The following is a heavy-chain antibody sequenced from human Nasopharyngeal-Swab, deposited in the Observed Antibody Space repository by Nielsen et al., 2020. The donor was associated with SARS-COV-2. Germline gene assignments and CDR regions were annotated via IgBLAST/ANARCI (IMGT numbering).Heavy chain of an antibody. CDR3: ARDSHFSTMVQGVIIYGMDV. Sequence: ASVNVSCKASGYTFTSYGISWLLQAPGQGLEWMGWISAYNGNTNYAQKLQGRVTMTTDTSTSTAYMELRSLRSDDTAVYYCARDSHFSTMVQGVIIYGMDVWGQGTTVTVSS. D-gene: IGHD3-10*01. J-gene: IGHJ6*02. V-gene: IGHV1-18*01. CDR2: ISAYNGNT. CDR1: GYTFTSYG.